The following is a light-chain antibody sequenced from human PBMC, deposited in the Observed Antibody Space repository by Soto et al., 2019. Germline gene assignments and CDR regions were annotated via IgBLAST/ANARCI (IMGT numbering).Light chain of an antibody. J-gene: IGKJ3*01. CDR1: QSITSY. CDR3: QQSYSTPFT. V-gene: IGKV1-39*01. CDR2: AAS. Sequence: DIQMTQSPSSLSASVGDRVTITCRASQSITSYLNWYQQKPGKAPKVLIYAASSLQSGVPSRFSGSGSGTDFTPTISSLQPEDFATYYCQQSYSTPFTFGPGTKVDIK.